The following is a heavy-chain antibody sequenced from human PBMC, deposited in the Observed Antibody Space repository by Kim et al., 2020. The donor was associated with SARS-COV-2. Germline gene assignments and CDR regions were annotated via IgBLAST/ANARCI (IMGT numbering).Heavy chain of an antibody. D-gene: IGHD5-12*01. CDR2: IYSGGSST. CDR1: GFTFSSYA. Sequence: GGSLRLSCAASGFTFSSYAMSWVRQAPGKGLEWVSVIYSGGSSTYYADSVKGRFTISRDNSKNTLYLQMNSLRAEDTAVYYCAKDMVAKGSRWGYFQHWGQGTLVTVSS. V-gene: IGHV3-23*03. CDR3: AKDMVAKGSRWGYFQH. J-gene: IGHJ1*01.